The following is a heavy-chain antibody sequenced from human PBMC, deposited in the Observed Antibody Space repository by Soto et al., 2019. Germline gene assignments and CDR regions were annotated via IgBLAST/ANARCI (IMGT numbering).Heavy chain of an antibody. V-gene: IGHV1-2*04. CDR2: INPNSGGT. D-gene: IGHD3-9*01. CDR3: ARDQFGFLTGDSRDAFDI. J-gene: IGHJ3*02. Sequence: ASVKVSCKASGYTFTGSYMHWVRQAPGQGLEWMGWINPNSGGTNYAQKFQGWVTMTRDTSISTAYMELSRLRSDDTAVYYCARDQFGFLTGDSRDAFDIWGQGTMVTVSS. CDR1: GYTFTGSY.